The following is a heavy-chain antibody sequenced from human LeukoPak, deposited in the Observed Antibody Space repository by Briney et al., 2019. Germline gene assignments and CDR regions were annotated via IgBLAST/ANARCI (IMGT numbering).Heavy chain of an antibody. V-gene: IGHV3-48*03. D-gene: IGHD3-10*02. J-gene: IGHJ4*02. CDR1: GFTFSDYE. CDR3: ARGALHVFDY. CDR2: ISTSGSTT. Sequence: GGSLSLSCAASGFTFSDYEINWVRQAPGKGLEWVSCISTSGSTTYYADSVKGRFTISRDNAKNSLFLQMNTLTAEDTAVYYCARGALHVFDYWGQGTPVTVSS.